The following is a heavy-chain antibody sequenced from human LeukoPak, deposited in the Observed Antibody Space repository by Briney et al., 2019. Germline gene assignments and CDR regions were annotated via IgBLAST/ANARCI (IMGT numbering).Heavy chain of an antibody. CDR1: GFTFNRCW. D-gene: IGHD2-21*02. CDR2: INPDGRDT. J-gene: IGHJ1*01. Sequence: GGSLRHSCVVSGFTFNRCWMNWVRQAPGKGLEWVAHINPDGRDTYYVDSVKGRFTISGDNARNSMYLQMNSLRVEDTAVYYCTSWGDTTAEYFQRWGQGTLVTVSS. CDR3: TSWGDTTAEYFQR. V-gene: IGHV3-7*01.